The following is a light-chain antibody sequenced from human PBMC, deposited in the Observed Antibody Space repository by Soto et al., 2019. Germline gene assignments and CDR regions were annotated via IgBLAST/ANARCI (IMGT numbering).Light chain of an antibody. CDR2: EDI. J-gene: IGLJ2*01. Sequence: QSALTQPASVSGSPGQSITISCTGTISDVGRYNLVPWYQQHPDKAPKLIIYEDIERPSGVSHRFSGSTSGNTASLTISGLQTEDEAKYFCCSYAGGASVVFGGGTKLTVL. V-gene: IGLV2-23*01. CDR1: ISDVGRYNL. CDR3: CSYAGGASVV.